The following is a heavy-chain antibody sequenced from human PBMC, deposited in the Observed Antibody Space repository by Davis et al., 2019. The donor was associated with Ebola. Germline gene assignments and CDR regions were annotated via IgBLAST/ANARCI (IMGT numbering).Heavy chain of an antibody. V-gene: IGHV4-4*02. D-gene: IGHD1-26*01. CDR1: GGSISSSNW. CDR2: IYHSGST. J-gene: IGHJ4*02. CDR3: ARGSIVGATDFDY. Sequence: MPSETLSLTCAVSGGSISSSNWWSWVRQPPGKGLEWIGEIYHSGSTNYNPSLKSRVTISVDTSKNQFSLKLSSVTAEDTAVYYCARGSIVGATDFDYWGQGTLVTVSS.